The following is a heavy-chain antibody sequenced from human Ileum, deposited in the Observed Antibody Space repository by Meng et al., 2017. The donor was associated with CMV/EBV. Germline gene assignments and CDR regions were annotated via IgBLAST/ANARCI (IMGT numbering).Heavy chain of an antibody. CDR3: ARGSSSWAFDY. CDR2: VYSSGST. J-gene: IGHJ4*02. D-gene: IGHD2-2*01. Sequence: QVQVEGSGPGLVRPSETLSLTGTVSGGSISGYYWSWIRQPATKGREWIGRVYSSGSTDYNPSLQSRVTMSVDTSKNQFSLKLSSVTAADTAVYYCARGSSSWAFDYWGQGTLVTVSS. CDR1: GGSISGYY. V-gene: IGHV4-4*07.